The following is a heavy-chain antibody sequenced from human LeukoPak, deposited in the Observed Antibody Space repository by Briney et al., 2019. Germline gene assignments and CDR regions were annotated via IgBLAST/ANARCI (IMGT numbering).Heavy chain of an antibody. CDR1: GFTFSSYS. V-gene: IGHV3-21*01. J-gene: IGHJ4*02. Sequence: GGSLRPSCAASGFTFSSYSMNWVRQAPGKGLEWVSSISSSSSYIYYADSVKGRFTISRDNAKNSLYLQMNSLRAEDTAVYYCARDRESYGLRNYFDYWGQGTLVTVSS. D-gene: IGHD5-18*01. CDR2: ISSSSSYI. CDR3: ARDRESYGLRNYFDY.